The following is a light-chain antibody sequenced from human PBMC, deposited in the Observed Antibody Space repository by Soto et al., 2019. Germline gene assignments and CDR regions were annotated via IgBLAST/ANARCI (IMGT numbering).Light chain of an antibody. Sequence: EIVLTQSPGTLSLSPGERATLSCRASQSVSSSSLAWYQQKPGQAPRLLMYGASSRATGIPDRFSGSGSGTDFTLTISRLEPEDVAVYYCQYYGSSPYTFGQGTKLEIK. CDR1: QSVSSSS. J-gene: IGKJ2*01. V-gene: IGKV3-20*01. CDR2: GAS. CDR3: QYYGSSPYT.